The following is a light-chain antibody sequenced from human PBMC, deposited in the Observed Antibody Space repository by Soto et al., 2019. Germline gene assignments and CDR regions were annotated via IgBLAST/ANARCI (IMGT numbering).Light chain of an antibody. CDR3: QQYYSSPPT. CDR1: QSVLYTSDNKNY. J-gene: IGKJ2*01. V-gene: IGKV4-1*01. CDR2: WAS. Sequence: DIVMTQSPDSLAMSLGERATINCKSSQSVLYTSDNKNYLAWYQQKAGQPPKVLIFWASTRESGVPDRFSGSWSGTDFALTVSSLQDEDVAVYYCQQYYSSPPTFGQGTKLEIK.